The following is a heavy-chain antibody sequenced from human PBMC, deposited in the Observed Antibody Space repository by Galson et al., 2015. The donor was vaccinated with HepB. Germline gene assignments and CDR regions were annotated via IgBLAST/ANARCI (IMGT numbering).Heavy chain of an antibody. CDR3: ARDRNGGYLGY. J-gene: IGHJ4*02. Sequence: SLRLSCATSGFSVSGNYMTWVRQAPGKGLEWISVIYSGGYTYYADSVKGRVSISRDKSKNTVHLQMNSLRAEDTAVYFCARDRNGGYLGYWGQGTLVTVSS. CDR1: GFSVSGNY. V-gene: IGHV3-66*01. CDR2: IYSGGYT. D-gene: IGHD3-22*01.